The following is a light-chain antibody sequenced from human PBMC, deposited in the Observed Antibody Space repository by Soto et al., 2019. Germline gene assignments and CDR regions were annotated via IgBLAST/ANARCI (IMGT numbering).Light chain of an antibody. CDR1: SSDVGSYNR. CDR2: EVS. CDR3: SSFTSSVTGV. J-gene: IGLJ3*02. Sequence: QSVLTQPPSVSGSPGQSVAISCTGTSSDVGSYNRVSWYQQPPGTAPKLLIYEVSNRPSGVPDRFSGSKSGNTASLTISGLQAEDEADYYCSSFTSSVTGVFGGGTKVTVL. V-gene: IGLV2-18*02.